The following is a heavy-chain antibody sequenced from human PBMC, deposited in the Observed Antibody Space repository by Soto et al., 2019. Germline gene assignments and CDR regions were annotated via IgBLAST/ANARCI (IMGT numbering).Heavy chain of an antibody. CDR1: GYTFTTYG. J-gene: IGHJ4*02. CDR3: ARGRDGDY. Sequence: QVHLVQSGAEVKKPGASVKVSCKGSGYTFTTYGITWVRQAPGQGLEWMGWISAHNGNTNYAQKLQGRVTVTRDTSTSTAYMELMGLRSDDTAVYYCARGRDGDYWGQGALVTVSS. D-gene: IGHD6-6*01. V-gene: IGHV1-18*01. CDR2: ISAHNGNT.